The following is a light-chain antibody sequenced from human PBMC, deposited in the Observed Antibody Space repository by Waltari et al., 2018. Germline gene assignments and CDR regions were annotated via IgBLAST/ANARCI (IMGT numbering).Light chain of an antibody. CDR3: QQYDTSPPGIT. J-gene: IGKJ5*01. Sequence: IVLTQSPGTLSLSPGERATLSCRASQSVSSSYLAWYQQNPGQAPRRLFYGASTRATGIPDRFSGSGSGTDFTVTISRLEPEDFAVYYCQQYDTSPPGITFGQGTRLEIK. CDR2: GAS. CDR1: QSVSSSY. V-gene: IGKV3-20*01.